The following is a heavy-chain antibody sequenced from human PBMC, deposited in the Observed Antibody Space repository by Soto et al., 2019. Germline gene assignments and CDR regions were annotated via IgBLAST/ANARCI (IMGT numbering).Heavy chain of an antibody. CDR2: IRQDGLEK. J-gene: IGHJ4*02. V-gene: IGHV3-7*01. CDR1: GFTFSRYR. D-gene: IGHD3-10*01. CDR3: ARGFASPGGYYFDY. Sequence: GGSLRLSCEVSGFTFSRYRMTWVRQAPGKGLEWLANIRQDGLEKHYEDSVKGRFTISRDNAKNSLYLEMSSLRVEDTAVYYCARGFASPGGYYFDYWGLGTLVTVSS.